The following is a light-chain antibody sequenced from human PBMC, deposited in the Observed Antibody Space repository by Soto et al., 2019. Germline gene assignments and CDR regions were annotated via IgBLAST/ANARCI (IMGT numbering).Light chain of an antibody. CDR2: EGS. J-gene: IGLJ1*01. Sequence: QSALTQPASVSGSPGQSITISCTGTSSDVGSYNLVSWYQQHPGKAPKLMIYEGSKRPSGVSNRFSGSKSGNTASLTISGLQAEDEADYYCCSYAGSTYVFGTGTKLPVL. CDR3: CSYAGSTYV. CDR1: SSDVGSYNL. V-gene: IGLV2-23*01.